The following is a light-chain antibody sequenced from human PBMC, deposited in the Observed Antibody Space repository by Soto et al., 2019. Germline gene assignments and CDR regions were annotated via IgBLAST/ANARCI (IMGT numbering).Light chain of an antibody. J-gene: IGKJ1*01. CDR3: QQSYSTTWT. CDR2: AAS. V-gene: IGKV1-39*01. Sequence: DIPMTQSPSSLSASVGDRVTITCRASQGISTYLNCYQQKPGKAPKLLIYAASSLQSGVPSRFSGSGSETDFTLTTSSLQPEDFATYSCQQSYSTTWTFGQGTKVEIK. CDR1: QGISTY.